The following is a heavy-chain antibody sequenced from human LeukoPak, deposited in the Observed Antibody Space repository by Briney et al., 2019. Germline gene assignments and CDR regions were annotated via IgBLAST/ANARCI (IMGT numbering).Heavy chain of an antibody. Sequence: GGSLRLSCAASGLTFSSDWMHWVRHVRGEGLVWVSRINGDASTINYADSVKGRFTIYRDNAKNTLYLQMNNLRAEDTAVYYCAREDCTIGAVCSSLLDHWGRGTLVTVSS. CDR3: AREDCTIGAVCSSLLDH. J-gene: IGHJ4*02. V-gene: IGHV3-74*01. CDR2: INGDASTI. CDR1: GLTFSSDW. D-gene: IGHD2-8*01.